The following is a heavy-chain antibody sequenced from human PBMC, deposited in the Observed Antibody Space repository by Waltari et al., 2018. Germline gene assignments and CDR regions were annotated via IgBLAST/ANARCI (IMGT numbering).Heavy chain of an antibody. J-gene: IGHJ6*02. V-gene: IGHV4-59*11. D-gene: IGHD6-19*01. CDR1: GGSISSHY. CDR3: ARGGCGMDV. CDR2: IYYSGST. Sequence: QVQLQESGPGLVKPSETLSLTCTVSGGSISSHYWSWIRQPPGKGLEWIGYIYYSGSTNYNPSLKSRVTISVDTSKNQFSLKLSSVTAADTAVYYCARGGCGMDVWGQGTTVTVSS.